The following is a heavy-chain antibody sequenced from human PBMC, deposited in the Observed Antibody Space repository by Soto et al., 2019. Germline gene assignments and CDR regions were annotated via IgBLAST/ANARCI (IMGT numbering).Heavy chain of an antibody. CDR2: IYYSGST. J-gene: IGHJ4*02. D-gene: IGHD5-18*01. CDR1: GGPISSGGYY. Sequence: QVQLQESGPGLVKPSQTLFLTCTVSGGPISSGGYYWSWIRQRPGKGLEWIGYIYYSGSTYYNPSVKSRVTISVDTSKNQFSLKLSSVTAADTAVYYCARYSYGYRIFDYWGQGTLVTVSS. V-gene: IGHV4-31*03. CDR3: ARYSYGYRIFDY.